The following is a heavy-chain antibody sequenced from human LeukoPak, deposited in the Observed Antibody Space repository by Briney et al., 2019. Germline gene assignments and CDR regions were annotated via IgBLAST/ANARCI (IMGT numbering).Heavy chain of an antibody. J-gene: IGHJ4*02. CDR1: GYTFTGYY. V-gene: IGHV1-2*02. CDR2: INPNSGGT. CDR3: ARSYDSSSRRLDY. D-gene: IGHD3-22*01. Sequence: ASVKVSCKASGYTFTGYYMHWVRQAPGQGLEWMGWINPNSGGTNYAQKFQGRVTMTRDTSISTAYMELSRLRSDDTAVYYCARSYDSSSRRLDYWSQGTLVTVSS.